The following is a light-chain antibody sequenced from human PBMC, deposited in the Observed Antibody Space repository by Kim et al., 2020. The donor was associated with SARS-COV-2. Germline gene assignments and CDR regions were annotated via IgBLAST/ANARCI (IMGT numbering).Light chain of an antibody. CDR3: ASWDDSLNGNWV. J-gene: IGLJ3*02. CDR1: SSNIGSNT. Sequence: QSVLTQPPSASGTPGQRVTISCSGSSSNIGSNTVNWYQQLSGTAPKLLIYSNNQRPSGVPDRFSGSKSGTSASLAISGLQSEDEADYYCASWDDSLNGNWVFGGGTQLTVL. V-gene: IGLV1-44*01. CDR2: SNN.